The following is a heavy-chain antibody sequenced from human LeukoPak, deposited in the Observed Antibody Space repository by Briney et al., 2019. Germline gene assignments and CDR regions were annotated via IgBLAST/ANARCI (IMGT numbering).Heavy chain of an antibody. J-gene: IGHJ4*02. V-gene: IGHV3-7*01. CDR1: GFTFSSYW. CDR2: IKQDGSEK. CDR3: AKDQEMATIRGPGATLVY. Sequence: PGGSLRLSCAASGFTFSSYWMSWVRQAPGKGLEWVASIKQDGSEKYYVDSVKGRFTISRDNAKNSLYLQMNSLRAEDTAVYYCAKDQEMATIRGPGATLVYWGQGTLVTVSS. D-gene: IGHD5-24*01.